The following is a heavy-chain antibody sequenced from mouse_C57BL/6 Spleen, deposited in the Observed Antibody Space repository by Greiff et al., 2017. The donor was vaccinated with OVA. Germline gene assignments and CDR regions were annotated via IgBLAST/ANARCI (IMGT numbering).Heavy chain of an antibody. Sequence: VQLQQPGAELVKPGASVKLSCKASGYTFTSYWMHWVKQRPGQGLEWIGMIHPNSGSTNYNEKFKSKATLTVDKSSSTAYMQLSSLTSEDSAVYYGARCLIYDGYHYAMDYWGQGTSVTVSS. CDR3: ARCLIYDGYHYAMDY. V-gene: IGHV1-64*01. J-gene: IGHJ4*01. CDR1: GYTFTSYW. D-gene: IGHD2-3*01. CDR2: IHPNSGST.